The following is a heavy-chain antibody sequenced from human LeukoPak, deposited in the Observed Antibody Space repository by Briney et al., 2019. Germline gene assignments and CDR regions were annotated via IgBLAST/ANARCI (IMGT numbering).Heavy chain of an antibody. V-gene: IGHV3-23*01. CDR1: GFIFSSHT. CDR3: VIAYGSYNVGFEI. D-gene: IGHD3-10*01. CDR2: ITGSGANT. J-gene: IGHJ3*02. Sequence: GGYLRLSCAASGFIFSSHTMSWVRQAPGKGLAWVSSITGSGANTYYADSVEGRLTISRDNSKSTLHLEMNGLRAEDTADYYCVIAYGSYNVGFEIWGQGTMVTVSS.